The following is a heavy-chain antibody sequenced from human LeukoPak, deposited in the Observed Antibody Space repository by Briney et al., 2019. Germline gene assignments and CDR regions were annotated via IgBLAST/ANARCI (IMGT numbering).Heavy chain of an antibody. V-gene: IGHV3-49*04. CDR1: GFTVSSNY. Sequence: GGSLRLSCAASGFTVSSNYMSWVRQAPGKGLEWVGFIRSKAYGGTTEYAASVKGRFTISRDDSKSIAYLQMNSLTTEDTAVYYCTRAITMVRGVRWFDPWGQGTLVTVSS. CDR2: IRSKAYGGTT. CDR3: TRAITMVRGVRWFDP. J-gene: IGHJ5*02. D-gene: IGHD3-10*01.